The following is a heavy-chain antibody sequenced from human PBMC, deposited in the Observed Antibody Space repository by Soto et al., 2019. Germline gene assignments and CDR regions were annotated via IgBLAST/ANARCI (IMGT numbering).Heavy chain of an antibody. D-gene: IGHD6-19*01. J-gene: IGHJ5*02. CDR3: EKDLTIIGVGGTRRPKSCFVP. Sequence: EVQLLESGGGLVQPGGSLRLSCAASGFTFSSYAMSWVRQAPGKGLEWVSAISGSGGSTYYADSVKGRFTISRDNSKNRMYPKVNGLGAEETTVYYCEKDLTIIGVGGTRRPKSCFVPGVEVPLVPVS. CDR1: GFTFSSYA. CDR2: ISGSGGST. V-gene: IGHV3-23*01.